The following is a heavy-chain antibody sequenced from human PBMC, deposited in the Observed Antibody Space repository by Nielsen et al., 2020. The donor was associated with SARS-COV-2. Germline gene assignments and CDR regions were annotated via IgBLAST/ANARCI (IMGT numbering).Heavy chain of an antibody. J-gene: IGHJ4*02. CDR2: ISGSGGST. V-gene: IGHV3-23*01. CDR3: AKGGVETWWGSGSYYISNFDY. CDR1: GFTFSSYA. Sequence: GGSLRLSCAASGFTFSSYAMSWVRQAPGKGLEWVSAISGSGGSTYYADSVKGRFTISRDNSKNTLYLQMNSLRAEDTAVYYCAKGGVETWWGSGSYYISNFDYWGQGTLVTVSS. D-gene: IGHD3-10*01.